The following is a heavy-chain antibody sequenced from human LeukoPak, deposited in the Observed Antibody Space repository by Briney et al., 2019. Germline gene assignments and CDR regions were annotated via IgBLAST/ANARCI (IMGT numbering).Heavy chain of an antibody. D-gene: IGHD3-16*01. CDR2: IYYSGST. V-gene: IGHV4-31*03. J-gene: IGHJ4*02. Sequence: SETLSLTCTVSGGSISSGGYYWSWTRQHPGKGLEWIGYIYYSGSTYYNPSLKSRVTISVDTSKNQFSLKLSSVTAADTAVYYCARDSGLGGGNDCWGRATLVTVSS. CDR3: ARDSGLGGGNDC. CDR1: GGSISSGGYY.